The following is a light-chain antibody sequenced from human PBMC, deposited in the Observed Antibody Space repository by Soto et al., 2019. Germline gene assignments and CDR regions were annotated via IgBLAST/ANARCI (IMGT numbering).Light chain of an antibody. CDR1: QSVSSSY. J-gene: IGKJ5*01. CDR3: QQYGGLPPIT. V-gene: IGKV3-20*01. CDR2: GAS. Sequence: EIVLTQSPGTLPLSPGERATLSCRASQSVSSSYLAWYQQKPGQAPRLLIYGASSRATGIPDRFSGSGSGTDSTLTISRLEPEDFAVYYCQQYGGLPPITFGQGTRLEIK.